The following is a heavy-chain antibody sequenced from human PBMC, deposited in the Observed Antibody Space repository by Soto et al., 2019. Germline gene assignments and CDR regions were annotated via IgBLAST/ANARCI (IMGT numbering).Heavy chain of an antibody. Sequence: GESLKISCKGSGYSFTSYWIGWVRQMPGKGLKWMGIIYPGDSDTRYSPSFQGQVTISADKSISTAYLQRSSLKASDTAMYYCAILSNYYGSGSYYKRRYYGMDVWGQGTTVTVSS. J-gene: IGHJ6*02. CDR3: AILSNYYGSGSYYKRRYYGMDV. CDR1: GYSFTSYW. CDR2: IYPGDSDT. V-gene: IGHV5-51*01. D-gene: IGHD3-10*01.